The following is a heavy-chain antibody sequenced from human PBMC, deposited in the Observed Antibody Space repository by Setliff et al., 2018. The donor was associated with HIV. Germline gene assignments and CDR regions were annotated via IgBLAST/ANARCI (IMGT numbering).Heavy chain of an antibody. D-gene: IGHD3-16*02. J-gene: IGHJ5*02. CDR1: GGSIRATSYY. CDR3: AIHASSDYVWGSYRSYNWFDP. Sequence: SETLSLTCTVSGGSIRATSYYWGWIRQPPGKGLEWIGSIYYSGSTKYNPSLKSRVTISLDMSKNQFSLKLNSVTAADTAIYYCAIHASSDYVWGSYRSYNWFDPWGQGTLVTVSS. CDR2: IYYSGST. V-gene: IGHV4-39*01.